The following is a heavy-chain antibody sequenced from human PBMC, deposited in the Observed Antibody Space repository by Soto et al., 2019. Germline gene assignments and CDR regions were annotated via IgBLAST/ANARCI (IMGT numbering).Heavy chain of an antibody. D-gene: IGHD3-16*01. J-gene: IGHJ6*02. Sequence: LRLSCAASGFTVSSNYMSWVRQAPGKGLEWVSVIYSGGSTYYADSVKGRFTISRDNSKNTLYLQMNSLRAEDTAVYYCARDLTPTVGKSAYYAGMDDWGQGTTVTVSS. CDR2: IYSGGST. CDR3: ARDLTPTVGKSAYYAGMDD. CDR1: GFTVSSNY. V-gene: IGHV3-53*01.